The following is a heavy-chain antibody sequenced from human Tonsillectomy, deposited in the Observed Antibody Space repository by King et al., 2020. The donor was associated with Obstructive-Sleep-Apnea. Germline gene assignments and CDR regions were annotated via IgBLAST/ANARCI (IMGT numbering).Heavy chain of an antibody. CDR1: GYNFKTYG. CDR2: ISVLNGDT. V-gene: IGHV1-18*01. Sequence: VQLVQSGGEVKKPGASVRVSCKASGYNFKTYGLSWVRQAPGQGLEWMGWISVLNGDTNYAERPRGRVVMTADTTTRTAYMELSSRTPDDTAVYYCSRDLFYYNSGTSYDDTFDIWGQGTMVTVSS. J-gene: IGHJ3*02. D-gene: IGHD3-10*01. CDR3: SRDLFYYNSGTSYDDTFDI.